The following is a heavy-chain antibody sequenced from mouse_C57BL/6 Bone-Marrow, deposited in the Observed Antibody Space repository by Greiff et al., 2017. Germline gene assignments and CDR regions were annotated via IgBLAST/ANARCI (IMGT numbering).Heavy chain of an antibody. CDR3: ASITTVVAPDWYFDG. CDR2: IHPDSGST. V-gene: IGHV1-64*01. Sequence: VQLQQSGAELVKPGASVKLSCKASGYTFTSYWMHWVKQRPGQGLEWIGMIHPDSGSTNYNEKFKGKATLTVDKSSSTAYMQLSSLTSEDSAVYYCASITTVVAPDWYFDGWGTGTTVTVSS. J-gene: IGHJ1*03. D-gene: IGHD1-1*01. CDR1: GYTFTSYW.